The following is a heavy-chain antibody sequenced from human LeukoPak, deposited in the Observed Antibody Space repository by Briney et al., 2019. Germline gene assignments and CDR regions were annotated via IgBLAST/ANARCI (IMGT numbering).Heavy chain of an antibody. CDR3: ARDSRSIFGVVIISSDAFDI. Sequence: PGGSLRLSCAASGFTFSRSWMSWVRQAPGKGLEWVANIKQDGSEKYYVDSVKGRFTISRDNAKNSLYLQMNSPRAEDTAVYYCARDSRSIFGVVIISSDAFDIWGQGTMVTVSS. J-gene: IGHJ3*02. V-gene: IGHV3-7*01. CDR1: GFTFSRSW. D-gene: IGHD3-3*01. CDR2: IKQDGSEK.